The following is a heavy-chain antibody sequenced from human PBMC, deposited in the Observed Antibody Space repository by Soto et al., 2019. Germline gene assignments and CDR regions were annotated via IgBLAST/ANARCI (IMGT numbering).Heavy chain of an antibody. Sequence: QLQLQESGSGLVKPSQTLSLSCAVSDGSISSGGYSWSWIRQPPGKGLEWIGYIYHSGSTYYNPSLKSRVTISVDRSKNQFSLKLSSVTAADTAVYYCAREGHDSRGYPYLDYWGQGTLVTVSS. CDR2: IYHSGST. J-gene: IGHJ4*02. V-gene: IGHV4-30-2*01. CDR1: DGSISSGGYS. CDR3: AREGHDSRGYPYLDY. D-gene: IGHD3-22*01.